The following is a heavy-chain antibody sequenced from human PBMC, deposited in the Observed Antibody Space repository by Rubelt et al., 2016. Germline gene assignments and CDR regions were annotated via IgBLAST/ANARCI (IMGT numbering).Heavy chain of an antibody. CDR3: ARQGRLAAAGTGVADY. Sequence: QVQLQESGPGLVKPSETLSLTCTVSGASISSYYWSWIRQPPGKGLEWIGYLYSSGSTNYNPSLKSRVTISVDTSKNQFSLKLSSVTAADTAVYYCARQGRLAAAGTGVADYWGQGTLVTVSS. CDR2: LYSSGST. J-gene: IGHJ4*02. CDR1: GASISSYY. V-gene: IGHV4-59*08. D-gene: IGHD6-13*01.